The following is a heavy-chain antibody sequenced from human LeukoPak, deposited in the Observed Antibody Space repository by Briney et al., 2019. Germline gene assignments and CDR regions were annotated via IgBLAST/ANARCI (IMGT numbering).Heavy chain of an antibody. CDR2: IYPGDSDT. V-gene: IGHV5-51*01. J-gene: IGHJ5*02. D-gene: IGHD4-11*01. CDR3: AKKGPTADNWFDP. Sequence: GESLKISCKGSGYSFTSYWIGWVRQMLGKGLEWMGIIYPGDSDTRYSPSFQGQVTISADKSISTAYLQWSSLKASDTAMYYCAKKGPTADNWFDPWGQGTLVTVSS. CDR1: GYSFTSYW.